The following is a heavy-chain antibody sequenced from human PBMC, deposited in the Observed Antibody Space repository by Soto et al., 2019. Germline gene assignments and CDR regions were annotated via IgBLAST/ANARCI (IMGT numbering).Heavy chain of an antibody. J-gene: IGHJ4*02. CDR1: GFTFSSYW. D-gene: IGHD3-16*02. Sequence: GESLKISCAASGFTFSSYWMHWVRQAPGKGLVWVSRINTDGSGTRYADSVKGRFTIFRDNAKNTLYLQMNSLRAEDTAVYYCARAPWLGGVIVIPLIGGQGTLVTVSS. CDR2: INTDGSGT. CDR3: ARAPWLGGVIVIPLI. V-gene: IGHV3-74*01.